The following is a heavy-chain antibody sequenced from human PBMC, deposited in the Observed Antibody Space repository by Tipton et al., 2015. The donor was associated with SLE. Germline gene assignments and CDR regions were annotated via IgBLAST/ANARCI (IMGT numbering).Heavy chain of an antibody. CDR3: ARASRPFDY. CDR1: GYSISSGYY. J-gene: IGHJ4*02. CDR2: IYHSGST. V-gene: IGHV4-38-2*02. Sequence: TLSLTCTVSGYSISSGYYWGWIRQPPGKGLEWFGSIYHSGSTYYNPSLKSRVTISVDTSKNQFSLKLTSVTAADTAVYYCARASRPFDYWGQGTLVTVSS.